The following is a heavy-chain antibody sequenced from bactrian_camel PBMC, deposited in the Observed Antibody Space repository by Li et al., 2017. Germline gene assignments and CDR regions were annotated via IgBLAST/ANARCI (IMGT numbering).Heavy chain of an antibody. CDR1: GDHYGSQC. V-gene: IGHV3S55*01. Sequence: HVQLVESGGGSVQAGGSLRLSCSISGDHYGSQCVAWFRQAPGKDREAVADIHDERTKSYADAVKGRFTMDTRYLQMNSLKPEDTAMYYCKTDPPPTCDQWSPFGYWGQGTQVTVS. CDR3: KTDPPPTCDQWSPFGY. CDR2: IHDERTK. D-gene: IGHD2*01. J-gene: IGHJ6*01.